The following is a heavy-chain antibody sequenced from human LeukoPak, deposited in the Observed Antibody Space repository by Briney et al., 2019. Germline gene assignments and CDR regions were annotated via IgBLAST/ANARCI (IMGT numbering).Heavy chain of an antibody. J-gene: IGHJ3*02. CDR3: ARAGVVPAAINRAFDI. CDR2: INHSGST. CDR1: GGSFSGYY. Sequence: KPSETLSLTCAVYGGSFSGYYWSWIRQPPGKGLEWIGEINHSGSTNYNPSLKSRVTISVDTSKNQFSLKLSSVTAADTAVYYCARAGVVPAAINRAFDIWGQGSLVTVSS. V-gene: IGHV4-34*01. D-gene: IGHD2-2*02.